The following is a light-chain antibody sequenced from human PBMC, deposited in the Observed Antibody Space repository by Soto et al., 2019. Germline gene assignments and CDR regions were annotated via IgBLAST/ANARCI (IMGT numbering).Light chain of an antibody. CDR3: QQCGSSST. V-gene: IGKV3-20*01. CDR1: QSLTSSY. J-gene: IGKJ5*01. CDR2: GAF. Sequence: EIVLTQSPGTLSLSPGERATLSCRASQSLTSSYLAWYQQKPGQAPRLLIYGAFSRATGIPDRFSGSGSGTDFTLTISRLEPEDFAVYYCQQCGSSSTFGQGTRLEIK.